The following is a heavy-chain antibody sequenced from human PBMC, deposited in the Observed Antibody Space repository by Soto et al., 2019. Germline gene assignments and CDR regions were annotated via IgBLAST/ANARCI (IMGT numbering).Heavy chain of an antibody. CDR1: GYTFTSYA. D-gene: IGHD2-2*01. CDR2: INAGNGNT. Sequence: QVQLVQSGAEEKKPGASVKVSCKASGYTFTSYAMHWVRQAPGQRLEWMGWINAGNGNTKYSQKFQGRVTITRDTSASTAYMELSSLRSEDTAVYYCARVGCISTSCYESYYYYGMDVGGQGTTVTVSS. CDR3: ARVGCISTSCYESYYYYGMDV. V-gene: IGHV1-3*05. J-gene: IGHJ6*02.